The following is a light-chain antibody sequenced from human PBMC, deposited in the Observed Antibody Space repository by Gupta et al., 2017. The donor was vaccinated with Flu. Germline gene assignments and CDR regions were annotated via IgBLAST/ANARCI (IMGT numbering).Light chain of an antibody. Sequence: LSPGDRAILSCRASQSVNIYLAWYQQKPGQPPRLLMFDASKRAAGIPDRFSGSGSGTDFTLTISTLEPEDFAVYYCQQRSGLPMYTFGQGTK. CDR2: DAS. V-gene: IGKV3-11*01. CDR3: QQRSGLPMYT. J-gene: IGKJ2*01. CDR1: QSVNIY.